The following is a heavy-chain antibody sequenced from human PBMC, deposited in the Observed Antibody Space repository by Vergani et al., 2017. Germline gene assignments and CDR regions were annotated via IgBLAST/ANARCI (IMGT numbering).Heavy chain of an antibody. CDR3: ASTVDIGATHYFDY. D-gene: IGHD5-12*01. CDR2: IIPIFGTA. J-gene: IGHJ4*02. V-gene: IGHV1-69*01. CDR1: GGPFSSYA. Sequence: QVQLVQSGAEVKKPGSSVKVSCKASGGPFSSYAISWVRQAPGQGLEWMGGIIPIFGTANYAQKFQGRVTITADESTSTAYMELSSLRSEDPAVYYCASTVDIGATHYFDYWGQGTLVTVSS.